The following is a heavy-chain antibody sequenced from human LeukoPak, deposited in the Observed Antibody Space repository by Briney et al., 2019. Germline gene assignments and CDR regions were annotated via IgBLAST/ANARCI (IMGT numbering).Heavy chain of an antibody. CDR3: AKDVDYDSSRPGYFDY. J-gene: IGHJ4*02. CDR2: ISWDGGST. Sequence: PGGSLRLSCATSGFTLRDYAMSWVRRAPGKGLEWVSLISWDGGSTYYADSVKGRFTISRDNSKNSLYLQMNSLRTEDTALYYCAKDVDYDSSRPGYFDYWGQGTLVTVSS. D-gene: IGHD3-22*01. V-gene: IGHV3-43*02. CDR1: GFTLRDYA.